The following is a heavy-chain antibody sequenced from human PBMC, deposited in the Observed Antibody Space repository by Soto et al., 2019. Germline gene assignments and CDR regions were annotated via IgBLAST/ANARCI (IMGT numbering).Heavy chain of an antibody. D-gene: IGHD3-3*01. V-gene: IGHV1-46*01. J-gene: IGHJ6*02. Sequence: ASVKVSCKASGYTFTSYYMHWVRQAPGQGLEWMGIINPSGGSTSYAQKFQGRVTMTRDTSTSTVYMELSSLRSEDTAVYYCARGPVSQYYFWSGYYTALYYYYGMDVWGQETTVTVSS. CDR2: INPSGGST. CDR1: GYTFTSYY. CDR3: ARGPVSQYYFWSGYYTALYYYYGMDV.